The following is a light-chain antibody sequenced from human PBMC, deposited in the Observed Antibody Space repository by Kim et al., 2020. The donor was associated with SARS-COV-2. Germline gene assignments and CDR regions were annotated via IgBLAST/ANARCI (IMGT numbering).Light chain of an antibody. CDR1: QSVGTS. CDR2: AAS. CDR3: QQSYSTVRT. J-gene: IGKJ2*02. Sequence: APLGDRVTITCRAGQSVGTSLNWYQHKSGRAPTLLIYAASSLQTGVPSRFNGSGSGTEFSLTINSLQPEDLATYYCQQSYSTVRTFGQGTKLEI. V-gene: IGKV1-39*01.